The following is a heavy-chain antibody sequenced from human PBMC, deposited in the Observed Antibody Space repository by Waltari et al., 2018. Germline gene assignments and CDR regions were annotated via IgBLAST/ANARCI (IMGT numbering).Heavy chain of an antibody. CDR3: AKDLDSSGTLYYYYGMDV. CDR1: GFTFSSYA. J-gene: IGHJ6*02. Sequence: EVQLLESGGGLVQPGGSLRLSCAASGFTFSSYAMSWVRQAPGKGLEWVSAISGSGGSTYYADSVKGRFTISRDNSKNTLYLQMNSLRAEDTAVYYCAKDLDSSGTLYYYYGMDVWGQGTTVTVSS. CDR2: ISGSGGST. V-gene: IGHV3-23*01. D-gene: IGHD3-22*01.